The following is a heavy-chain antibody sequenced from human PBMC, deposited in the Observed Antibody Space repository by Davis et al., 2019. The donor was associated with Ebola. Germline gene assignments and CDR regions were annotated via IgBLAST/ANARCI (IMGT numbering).Heavy chain of an antibody. CDR2: ISATGVDK. D-gene: IGHD2-8*01. CDR1: GFTFSNYA. Sequence: PGGSLRLSCAASGFTFSNYAMSWVRQVPGGGLEWVAGISATGVDKKYADSVRDRFSISRDDSKNTLYLQMDSLRAEDTAVFYCAEGGTNNFLGANWGQGTLVTVSS. CDR3: AEGGTNNFLGAN. V-gene: IGHV3-23*01. J-gene: IGHJ4*02.